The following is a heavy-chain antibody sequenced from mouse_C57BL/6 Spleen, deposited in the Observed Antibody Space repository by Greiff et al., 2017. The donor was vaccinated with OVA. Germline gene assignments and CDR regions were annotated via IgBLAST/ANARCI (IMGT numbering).Heavy chain of an antibody. J-gene: IGHJ1*03. CDR3: ARQYYGSSYVWYFDV. Sequence: EVQLVESGGGLVQPGGSLKLSCAASGFTFSDYYMYWVRQTPEKRLEWVAYISNGGGSTYYPDTVKGRFTISRDNAKNTLYLQMSRLKSEDTAMYYCARQYYGSSYVWYFDVWGTGTTVTVSS. V-gene: IGHV5-12*01. CDR2: ISNGGGST. CDR1: GFTFSDYY. D-gene: IGHD1-1*01.